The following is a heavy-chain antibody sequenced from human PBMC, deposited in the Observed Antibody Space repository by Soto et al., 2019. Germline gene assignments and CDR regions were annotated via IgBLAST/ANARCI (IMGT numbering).Heavy chain of an antibody. CDR1: VGSISSGGYS. Sequence: TLSVTCAVSVGSISSGGYSWSWILQPPGKGLEWIGYIYHSGSTYYNPSLKSRVTISVDRSKNQFSLKLSSVTAADTAVYYCARVRYGAFDPWGQGTLVTVSS. CDR3: ARVRYGAFDP. D-gene: IGHD1-20*01. V-gene: IGHV4-30-2*01. J-gene: IGHJ5*02. CDR2: IYHSGST.